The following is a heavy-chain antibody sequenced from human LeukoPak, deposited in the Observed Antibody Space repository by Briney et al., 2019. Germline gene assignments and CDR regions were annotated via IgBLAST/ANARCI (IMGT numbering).Heavy chain of an antibody. CDR3: AREWAGYGSGSYYYY. CDR2: IIPLFGTA. J-gene: IGHJ4*02. CDR1: GGTFHNYA. V-gene: IGHV1-69*01. Sequence: SVKVSFKASGGTFHNYAISWVRPAPGQGLEWMGGIIPLFGTANYAQKFLGRVIITADESTSTTHMYLSSLKSEDTAVYYCAREWAGYGSGSYYYYWGQGTLVTVSS. D-gene: IGHD3-10*01.